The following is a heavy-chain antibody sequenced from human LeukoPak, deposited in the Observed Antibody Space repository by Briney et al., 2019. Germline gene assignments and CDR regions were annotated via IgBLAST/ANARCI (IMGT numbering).Heavy chain of an antibody. CDR1: GGSVSSGSYY. Sequence: SETLSLTCTVSGGSVSSGSYYWSWIRQPPGKGLEWIGYIYNGRSTNYSPSLTSRVTISVDTSKNRFSLKLSSVTAADTAVYYCARVLCCGRYFDRLTPPGGWGRGTLVTVSS. CDR2: IYNGRST. V-gene: IGHV4-61*01. CDR3: ARVLCCGRYFDRLTPPGG. D-gene: IGHD3-9*01. J-gene: IGHJ4*02.